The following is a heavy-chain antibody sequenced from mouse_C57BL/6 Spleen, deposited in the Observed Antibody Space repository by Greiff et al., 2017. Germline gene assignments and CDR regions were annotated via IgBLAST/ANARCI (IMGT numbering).Heavy chain of an antibody. J-gene: IGHJ4*01. CDR1: GYTFTSYG. CDR2: IYPRSGNT. Sequence: SGAELARPGASVKLSCKASGYTFTSYGISWVKQRTGQGLEWIGEIYPRSGNTYYNEKFKGKATLTADKSSSTAYMELRSLTSEDSAVYFWARRSDYAMDYWGQGTSVTVSS. V-gene: IGHV1-81*01. CDR3: ARRSDYAMDY.